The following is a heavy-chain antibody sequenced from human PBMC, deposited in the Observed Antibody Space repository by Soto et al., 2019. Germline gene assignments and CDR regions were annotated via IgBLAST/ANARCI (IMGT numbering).Heavy chain of an antibody. CDR2: IIPLFGTA. Sequence: GSSVKVSCNASGGTFSSYAISWVRQAPGQGLEWMGGIIPLFGTASYAQKFQGRVTITADESTSTAYMELSSLRSEDTAVYYCERDGSPRSYYGMDVWGQGTTVTVSS. V-gene: IGHV1-69*13. D-gene: IGHD3-10*01. CDR1: GGTFSSYA. CDR3: ERDGSPRSYYGMDV. J-gene: IGHJ6*02.